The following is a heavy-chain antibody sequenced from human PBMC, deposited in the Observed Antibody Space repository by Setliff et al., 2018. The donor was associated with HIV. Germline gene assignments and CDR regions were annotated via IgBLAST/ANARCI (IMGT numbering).Heavy chain of an antibody. V-gene: IGHV4-34*01. CDR2: ISHSGST. Sequence: SETLSLTCAVYGESFTDYFWTWIRQSPGRGLEWLGEISHSGSTKQNPSLKSRFNVSVDTSKNQFSLRMNSLTAADTAVYYCARGQPPPGPGLVRGAYSSGSLDYWGQGTPVTVSS. CDR3: ARGQPPPGPGLVRGAYSSGSLDY. CDR1: GESFTDYF. D-gene: IGHD3-10*01. J-gene: IGHJ4*02.